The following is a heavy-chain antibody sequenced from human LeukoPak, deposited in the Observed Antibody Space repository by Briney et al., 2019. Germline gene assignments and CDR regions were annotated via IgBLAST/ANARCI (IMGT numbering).Heavy chain of an antibody. CDR3: ARQMGVTTTFYY. CDR2: IYSGGTT. J-gene: IGHJ4*02. D-gene: IGHD1-26*01. Sequence: GGSLRLSCAASGFTVSTDYMSWVRQAPGKGLEWVSVIYSGGTTYYADSVKGRFTISRDNSENTLYLQMNSLRAEDTAVYYCARQMGVTTTFYYWGQGALVTVSS. V-gene: IGHV3-66*04. CDR1: GFTVSTDY.